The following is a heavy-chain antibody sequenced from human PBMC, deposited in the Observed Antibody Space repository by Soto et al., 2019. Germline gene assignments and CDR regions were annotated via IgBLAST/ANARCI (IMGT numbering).Heavy chain of an antibody. Sequence: PGGSLRLSCAASGFTFSSYAMSWVRQAPGKGLEWVSAISGSGGSTYYADSVKGRFTISRDNSKNTLYLQMNGLRAEDTAVYYCAKAGNDFSPLTNDYWGQGTLVTVSS. J-gene: IGHJ4*02. CDR2: ISGSGGST. D-gene: IGHD3-3*01. CDR3: AKAGNDFSPLTNDY. CDR1: GFTFSSYA. V-gene: IGHV3-23*01.